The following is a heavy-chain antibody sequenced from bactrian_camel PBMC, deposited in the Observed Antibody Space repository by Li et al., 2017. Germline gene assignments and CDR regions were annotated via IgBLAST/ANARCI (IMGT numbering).Heavy chain of an antibody. D-gene: IGHD1*01. CDR2: IYRSGRS. CDR3: SANGEGLYCEAGGLGY. Sequence: HVQLVESGGGSVQAGESLRLSCTGAGIDFDRCGMGWSRQSPGKQREDIAAIYRSGRSFYADSVKGRFTISQDDNTNTLYLQMDNLKPEDTALYYCSANGEGLYCEAGGLGYRGQGTQVTVS. CDR1: GIDFDRCG. J-gene: IGHJ6*01. V-gene: IGHV3S55*01.